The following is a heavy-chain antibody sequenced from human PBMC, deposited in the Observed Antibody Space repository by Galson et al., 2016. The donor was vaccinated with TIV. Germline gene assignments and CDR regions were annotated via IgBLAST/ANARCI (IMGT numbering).Heavy chain of an antibody. CDR2: FDPEVSKT. Sequence: SVKVSCKVSGNSLNELVIHWVRQAPGEGLEWMGGFDPEVSKTVYAQKFQGRLTMTADTSRDTAYMELGSLTFEDTAVYYCATVAWFPGLSLDNWGQGTLVTVSS. D-gene: IGHD2/OR15-2a*01. CDR3: ATVAWFPGLSLDN. V-gene: IGHV1-24*01. J-gene: IGHJ4*02. CDR1: GNSLNELV.